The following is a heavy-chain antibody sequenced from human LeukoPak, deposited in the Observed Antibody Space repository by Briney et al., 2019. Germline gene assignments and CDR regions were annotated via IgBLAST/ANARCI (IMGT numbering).Heavy chain of an antibody. D-gene: IGHD3-10*01. CDR2: INHSGST. V-gene: IGHV4-34*01. CDR3: ARALMVRGVISRFDP. CDR1: GFTFGSNA. Sequence: GSLRLSCAASGFTFGSNAMSWVRQPPGKGLEWIGEINHSGSTNYNPSLKSRVTISVDTSKNQFSLKLSSVTAADTAVYYCARALMVRGVISRFDPWGQGTLVTVSS. J-gene: IGHJ5*02.